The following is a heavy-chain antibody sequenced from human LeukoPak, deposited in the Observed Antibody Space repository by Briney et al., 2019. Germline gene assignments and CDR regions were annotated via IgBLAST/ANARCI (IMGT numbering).Heavy chain of an antibody. CDR3: ARESRRHCGGDCYGDWYFDL. V-gene: IGHV4-61*02. CDR2: IYTSGST. Sequence: SETLSLTCTVSGGSISSGSYYWSWIRQPAGKGLEWIGRIYTSGSTNYNPSLKSRVTISVDTSKNQFSLKLSSVTAADTAVYYCARESRRHCGGDCYGDWYFDLWGRGTLVTVSS. J-gene: IGHJ2*01. CDR1: GGSISSGSYY. D-gene: IGHD2-21*02.